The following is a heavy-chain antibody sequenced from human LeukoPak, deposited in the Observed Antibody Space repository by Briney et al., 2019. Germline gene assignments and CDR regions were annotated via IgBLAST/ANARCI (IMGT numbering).Heavy chain of an antibody. CDR1: GYTFTSNY. CDR3: AREGVRYSYGYLGY. CDR2: ISPSGGST. V-gene: IGHV1-2*02. Sequence: ASVKVSCKAFGYTFTSNYMHWVRQAPGQGPEWMGVISPSGGSTTYAQKFQGRVTMTRDTSISTAYMELSRLRSDDTAVYYCAREGVRYSYGYLGYWGQGTLVTVSS. J-gene: IGHJ4*02. D-gene: IGHD5-18*01.